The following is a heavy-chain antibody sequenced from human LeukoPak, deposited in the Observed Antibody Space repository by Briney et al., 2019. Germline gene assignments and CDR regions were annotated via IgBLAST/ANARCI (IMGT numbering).Heavy chain of an antibody. J-gene: IGHJ4*02. CDR1: GDSVSSNSAA. CDR3: ARGKRGYNYGRTLFDY. D-gene: IGHD5-18*01. CDR2: TYYRSKWHN. Sequence: TSQTLSLTCAISGDSVSSNSAAWNWIRKSPSRGLEWLGRTYYRSKWHNDYSPSVKSRITVNSDTSKNQFSLQLNSVTPEDTAVYYCARGKRGYNYGRTLFDYWGQGTLVTVSS. V-gene: IGHV6-1*01.